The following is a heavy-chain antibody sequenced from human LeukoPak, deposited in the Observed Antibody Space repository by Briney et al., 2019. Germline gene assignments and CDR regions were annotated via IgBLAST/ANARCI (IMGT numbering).Heavy chain of an antibody. V-gene: IGHV3-23*01. CDR2: ISGSGGST. CDR1: GFTFSSYA. D-gene: IGHD3-22*01. Sequence: GASLRLSCAASGFTFSSYAMSWVRQAPGKGLEWVSAISGSGGSTYYADSVKGRFTISRDNSKNTLYLQMNSLRAEDTAVYYCAKGENYDSSGYYYYWGQGTLVTVSS. CDR3: AKGENYDSSGYYYY. J-gene: IGHJ4*02.